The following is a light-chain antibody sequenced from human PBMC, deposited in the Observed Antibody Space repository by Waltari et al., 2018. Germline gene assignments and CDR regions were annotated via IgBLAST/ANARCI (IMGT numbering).Light chain of an antibody. J-gene: IGLJ1*01. CDR1: SSDVGGYKL. Sequence: QSALTQPASVSGSPGQSINISCTETSSDVGGYKLASWYQQHPGKAPKLIIYEFSKRPSGVSNRFSCSKSGNTASLTISGLQAEDEADYYCCSYAGSTTYVFGTGTKVTVL. CDR2: EFS. V-gene: IGLV2-23*02. CDR3: CSYAGSTTYV.